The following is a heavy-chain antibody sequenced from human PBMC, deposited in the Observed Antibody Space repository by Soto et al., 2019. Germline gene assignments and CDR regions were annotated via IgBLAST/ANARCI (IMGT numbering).Heavy chain of an antibody. CDR2: INHSGST. V-gene: IGHV4-34*01. D-gene: IGHD3-9*01. CDR1: GGSFSGYY. Sequence: SETLSLTCAVYGGSFSGYYWSWIRQPPGKGLEWIGEINHSGSTNYNPSLKSRVTISVDTSKNQFSLKLSSVTAADTAVYYCARRKLRYFDWLLGSAFDIWGQGTMVTGSS. CDR3: ARRKLRYFDWLLGSAFDI. J-gene: IGHJ3*02.